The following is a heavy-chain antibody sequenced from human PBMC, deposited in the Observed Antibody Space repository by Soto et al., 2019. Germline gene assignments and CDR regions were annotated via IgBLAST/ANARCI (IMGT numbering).Heavy chain of an antibody. CDR1: GYTFTGYY. CDR2: INPNSGGT. D-gene: IGHD3-22*01. J-gene: IGHJ1*01. CDR3: ARGRHTGGDHYDSSAPSAEYFQH. V-gene: IGHV1-2*04. Sequence: VSVKVSCKASGYTFTGYYMHWVRQAPGQGLEWMGWINPNSGGTNYAQKFQGWVTMTRDTSISTAYMELSRLRSDDTAVYYCARGRHTGGDHYDSSAPSAEYFQHWGQGTLVTVSS.